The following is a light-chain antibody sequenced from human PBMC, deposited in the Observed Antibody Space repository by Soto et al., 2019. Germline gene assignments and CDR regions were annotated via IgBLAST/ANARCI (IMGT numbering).Light chain of an antibody. CDR3: QQYYIAPWT. CDR2: WAS. Sequence: DIVMTQSPDSLAVSLGERATINCKSSQSIFYSPNNKNYLGWYQQKTGQPPRLLIYWASTRESGVPDRFSGSGSGTDFTLTISSLQAEDVAFYYCQQYYIAPWTFGQGTRVELK. J-gene: IGKJ1*01. CDR1: QSIFYSPNNKNY. V-gene: IGKV4-1*01.